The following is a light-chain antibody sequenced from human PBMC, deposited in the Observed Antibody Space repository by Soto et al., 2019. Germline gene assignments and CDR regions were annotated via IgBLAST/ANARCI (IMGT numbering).Light chain of an antibody. V-gene: IGKV1-5*03. CDR1: QSISSW. Sequence: DIQMTQSPSTLSASVGDRVTITCRARQSISSWLAWYQQKPGKAPKLRIYKASSLESGVPSRFSGSGSGTEFTLTISRLQPDDFSTSYCQQYNSYSRTVGQGTKVEIK. J-gene: IGKJ1*01. CDR2: KAS. CDR3: QQYNSYSRT.